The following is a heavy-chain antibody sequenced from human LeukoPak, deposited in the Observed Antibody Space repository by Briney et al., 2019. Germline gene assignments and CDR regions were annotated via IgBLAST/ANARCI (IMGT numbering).Heavy chain of an antibody. Sequence: ASVKVSCKASGGTFSSYAISWVRQAPGQGLEWMGGIIPIFGTTNYAQKFQGRVTITADKSTSTAYMELSSLRSEDTAVYYCARALAAAGRYYYYMDVWGKGTTVTVSS. CDR3: ARALAAAGRYYYYMDV. V-gene: IGHV1-69*06. CDR2: IIPIFGTT. J-gene: IGHJ6*03. D-gene: IGHD6-13*01. CDR1: GGTFSSYA.